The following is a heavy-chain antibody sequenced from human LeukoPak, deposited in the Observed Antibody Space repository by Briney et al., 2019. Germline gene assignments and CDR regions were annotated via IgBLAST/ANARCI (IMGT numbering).Heavy chain of an antibody. D-gene: IGHD3-3*01. V-gene: IGHV3-15*01. J-gene: IGHJ4*02. Sequence: GGSLRLSCAASGFTFSNAWMSWVRQAPGKGLEWVGRIKSKTYGGTTDYAAPVKGGFTISRDDSKDTLYLQMNSLRAEDTAVYYCTTIDDFWSGFSSYYFDYWGQGTLVTVSS. CDR3: TTIDDFWSGFSSYYFDY. CDR1: GFTFSNAW. CDR2: IKSKTYGGTT.